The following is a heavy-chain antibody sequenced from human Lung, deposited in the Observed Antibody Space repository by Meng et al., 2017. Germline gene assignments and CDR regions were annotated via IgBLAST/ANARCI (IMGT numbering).Heavy chain of an antibody. CDR2: TAATDGGT. CDR1: GFTFSHYA. J-gene: IGHJ4*02. CDR3: ARGTRVSCTGVICYPFDF. V-gene: IGHV3-23*01. D-gene: IGHD2-8*02. Sequence: EVQLLESGGGLVQPGGSLRLSCAASGFTFSHYAMSWVRQAPERGLEWVSATAATDGGTYHAASVRGRFTISRDNSKNTLSLQMNSLRADDTAIYYCARGTRVSCTGVICYPFDFWGQGTLVTVSS.